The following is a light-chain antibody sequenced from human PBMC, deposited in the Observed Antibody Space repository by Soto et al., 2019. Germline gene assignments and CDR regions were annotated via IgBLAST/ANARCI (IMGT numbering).Light chain of an antibody. Sequence: QSVLTQPASVSGSPGQSITISCTGTSSDIGAYNFVSWYQQYPGKAPKLMIFEVNNRPSGVSNRFSGSKSGNTASLTISGLQTDDEADYSCSSYSTSTTLVFGGGTKLTVL. V-gene: IGLV2-14*01. J-gene: IGLJ2*01. CDR1: SSDIGAYNF. CDR3: SSYSTSTTLV. CDR2: EVN.